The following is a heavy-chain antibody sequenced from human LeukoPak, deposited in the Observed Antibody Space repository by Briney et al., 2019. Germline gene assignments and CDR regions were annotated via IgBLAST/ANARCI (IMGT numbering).Heavy chain of an antibody. CDR1: GYSFTGYW. D-gene: IGHD2-2*01. CDR2: IYPGDSET. Sequence: GESLKISCKGSGYSFTGYWIGWVRQMPGKGLEWMGIIYPGDSETRYSPAFQGQVTFSADKSISTAYLQWRRLKASDTAMYYCATGGYCSSSSCYHFFDYWGQGTLVTVSS. J-gene: IGHJ4*02. CDR3: ATGGYCSSSSCYHFFDY. V-gene: IGHV5-51*01.